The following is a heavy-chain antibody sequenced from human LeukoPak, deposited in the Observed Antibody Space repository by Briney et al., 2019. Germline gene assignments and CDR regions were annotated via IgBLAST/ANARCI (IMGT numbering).Heavy chain of an antibody. CDR1: GFTFSSYW. D-gene: IGHD6-13*01. Sequence: SGGSLRLSCAASGFTFSSYWMSWVRQAPGKGLEWVANIKQDGSEKYYVDSVKGRFTISRDNAKNSLYLQMNSLRAEDTAVYYCAKVASIAAAGEFGSWGQGTLVTVSS. J-gene: IGHJ4*02. V-gene: IGHV3-7*01. CDR2: IKQDGSEK. CDR3: AKVASIAAAGEFGS.